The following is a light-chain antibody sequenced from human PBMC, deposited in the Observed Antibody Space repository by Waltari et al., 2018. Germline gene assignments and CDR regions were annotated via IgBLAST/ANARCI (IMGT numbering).Light chain of an antibody. CDR2: DAS. CDR3: QQRSNWPPLT. CDR1: QSVSSY. J-gene: IGKJ4*01. V-gene: IGKV3-11*01. Sequence: EIVLTQSPATLSLSPGERATLSCRASQSVSSYLAWYQQKPGQAPSLLIFDASNRATGSPARFCGSGSGTDFTLTISSLEPEDFAVYYCQQRSNWPPLTFGGGTKVEIK.